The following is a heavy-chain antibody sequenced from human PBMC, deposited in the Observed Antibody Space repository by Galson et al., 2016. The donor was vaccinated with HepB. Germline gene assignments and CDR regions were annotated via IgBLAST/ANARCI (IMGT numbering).Heavy chain of an antibody. CDR1: GFSFSTYG. Sequence: SLRLSCAASGFSFSTYGMNWVRQAPGKGLEWLSYITSDSLTIYYADSVKGRFTISRDNAKNSLYLQMNSLTDEDTAVYYCARDREEDWDSYGYYYIGDYWGQGTLVTVSS. CDR3: ARDREEDWDSYGYYYIGDY. J-gene: IGHJ4*02. CDR2: ITSDSLTI. V-gene: IGHV3-48*02. D-gene: IGHD5-18*01.